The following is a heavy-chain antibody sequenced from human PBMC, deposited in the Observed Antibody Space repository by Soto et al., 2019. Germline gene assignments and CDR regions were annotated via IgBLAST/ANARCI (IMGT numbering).Heavy chain of an antibody. V-gene: IGHV3-30*18. CDR2: ISYDGSNK. Sequence: GGSLRLSCAASGFTFSSYGMHWVRQAPGKGLEWVAVISYDGSNKYYADSVKGRFTISRDNSKNTLYLQMNSLRAEDTAVYYCAKYPKWVLLGYTALDIWGQGTMVTVSS. CDR3: AKYPKWVLLGYTALDI. D-gene: IGHD1-26*01. J-gene: IGHJ3*02. CDR1: GFTFSSYG.